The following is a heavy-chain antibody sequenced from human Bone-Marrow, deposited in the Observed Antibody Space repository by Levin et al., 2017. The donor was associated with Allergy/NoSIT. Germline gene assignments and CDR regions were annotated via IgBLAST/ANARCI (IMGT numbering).Heavy chain of an antibody. V-gene: IGHV1-2*02. CDR3: ARVIKDTFMTKVFDT. CDR2: INPNSGGT. J-gene: IGHJ4*02. D-gene: IGHD4-11*01. Sequence: GASVKVSCQTSGYIFTDYYIHWVRQVPGHGLEWMGWINPNSGGTDYAEKFQGRVTMTRNVSINTVDMGLTNLSSDDTAIYYCARVIKDTFMTKVFDTWGQGTLVTVSS. CDR1: GYIFTDYY.